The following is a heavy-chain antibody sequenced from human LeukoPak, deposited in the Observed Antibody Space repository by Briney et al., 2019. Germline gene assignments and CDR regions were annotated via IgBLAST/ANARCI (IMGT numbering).Heavy chain of an antibody. CDR2: ISSSSSTK. D-gene: IGHD3-10*01. CDR3: ARGYKFASG. CDR1: GFTFSDYY. V-gene: IGHV3-11*01. Sequence: GGSLRLSCAASGFTFSDYYMSWLRQAPGKGLEWVSYISSSSSTKYYADSVRGRITISRDNAKNSLYLQMNSLRADDTAVYYCARGYKFASGWGQGTLVTVSS. J-gene: IGHJ4*02.